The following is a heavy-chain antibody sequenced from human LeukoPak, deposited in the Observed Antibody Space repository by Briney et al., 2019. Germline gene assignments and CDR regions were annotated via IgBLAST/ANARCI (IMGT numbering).Heavy chain of an antibody. J-gene: IGHJ4*02. CDR2: ISAYNGNT. D-gene: IGHD2-8*01. V-gene: IGHV1-18*01. CDR3: AKDTSIGKYCTNGVCSPFDY. CDR1: GYTFTSYG. Sequence: SVKVSCKASGYTFTSYGISWVRQAPGQGLEWMGWISAYNGNTNYAQKLQGRVTMTTDTSTSTAYMELRSLRSDDTAVYYCAKDTSIGKYCTNGVCSPFDYWGQGTLVTVSS.